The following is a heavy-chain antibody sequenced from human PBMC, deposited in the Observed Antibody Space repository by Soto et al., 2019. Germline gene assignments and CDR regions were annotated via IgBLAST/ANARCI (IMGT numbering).Heavy chain of an antibody. CDR2: FYSGGRT. J-gene: IGHJ4*02. D-gene: IGHD3-10*01. V-gene: IGHV3-53*01. CDR3: ARVRRGYYGSGSYYFDY. CDR1: GFIVSSNY. Sequence: GGSLSLSCAASGFIVSSNYMSWVRQAPGKGLEWVSVFYSGGRTYYAASVKGRFTISRDTSKNTLYLQMNGLRAEDTAVYYCARVRRGYYGSGSYYFDYWGRGTLVTVSS.